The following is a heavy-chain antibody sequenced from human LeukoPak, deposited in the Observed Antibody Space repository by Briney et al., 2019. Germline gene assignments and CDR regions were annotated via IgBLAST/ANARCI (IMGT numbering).Heavy chain of an antibody. V-gene: IGHV1-46*01. CDR2: INPSGGST. J-gene: IGHJ4*02. D-gene: IGHD3-10*01. CDR1: GYTFTSYY. CDR3: AKDRAIEGELLSGGADY. Sequence: GASVKVSCKASGYTFTSYYMHWVRQAPGQGLEWMGIINPSGGSTSYAQKFQGRVTMTRDMSTSTVYMELSSLRSEDTAVYYCAKDRAIEGELLSGGADYWGQGTLVTVSS.